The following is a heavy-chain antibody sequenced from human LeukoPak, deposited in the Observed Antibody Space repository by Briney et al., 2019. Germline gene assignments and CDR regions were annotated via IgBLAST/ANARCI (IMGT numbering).Heavy chain of an antibody. D-gene: IGHD5-24*01. CDR2: IIPIFGTA. Sequence: GASVKVSCKASGYTFTGYYMHWVRQAPGQGLEWMGGIIPIFGTANYAQKFQGRVTITTDESTSTAYMELSSLRSEDTAVYYCARDGEMAQGIDPWGQGTLVTVSS. CDR3: ARDGEMAQGIDP. J-gene: IGHJ5*02. CDR1: GYTFTGYY. V-gene: IGHV1-69*05.